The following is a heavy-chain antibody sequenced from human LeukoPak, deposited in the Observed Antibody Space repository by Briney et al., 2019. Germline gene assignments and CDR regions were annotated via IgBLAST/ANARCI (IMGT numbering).Heavy chain of an antibody. Sequence: GGSLRLSCAVSGFSFSSYGMHWVRQAPGKGLEWVAFIRYDANIEYYADSVKGRFTISRDNSKNTLFLQMNSLRAVDTAVYYCAKDIYYYDSSGFDYWGQGTLVTVSS. D-gene: IGHD3-22*01. CDR3: AKDIYYYDSSGFDY. CDR1: GFSFSSYG. J-gene: IGHJ4*02. CDR2: IRYDANIE. V-gene: IGHV3-30*02.